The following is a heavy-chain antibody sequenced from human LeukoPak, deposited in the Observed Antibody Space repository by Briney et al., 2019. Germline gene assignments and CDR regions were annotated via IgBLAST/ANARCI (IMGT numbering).Heavy chain of an antibody. CDR3: ARDRKRVGPFDP. J-gene: IGHJ5*02. CDR1: GYTFTSYG. V-gene: IGHV1-18*01. Sequence: ASVKVSCKASGYTFTSYGISWVRQAPGQGLEWMGWISGYNGNTNYAQELQGRVTMTTDTSTSAAYMELRSLRSDDTAVYYCARDRKRVGPFDPWGQGTLVTVSS. D-gene: IGHD3-10*01. CDR2: ISGYNGNT.